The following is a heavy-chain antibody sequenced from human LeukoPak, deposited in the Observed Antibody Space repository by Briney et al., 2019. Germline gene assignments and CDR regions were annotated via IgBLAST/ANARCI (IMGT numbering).Heavy chain of an antibody. D-gene: IGHD5-12*01. CDR3: ARGRRYYFDY. Sequence: GGSLRLSCAASGFTFSSYEMNWVRQAPGKGLEWVSYISSSGSTINYADSVKGRFTISRDNAKNPLYLQMNSLRAEDTAVYYCARGRRYYFDYWGQGTLVTVSS. J-gene: IGHJ4*02. V-gene: IGHV3-48*03. CDR2: ISSSGSTI. CDR1: GFTFSSYE.